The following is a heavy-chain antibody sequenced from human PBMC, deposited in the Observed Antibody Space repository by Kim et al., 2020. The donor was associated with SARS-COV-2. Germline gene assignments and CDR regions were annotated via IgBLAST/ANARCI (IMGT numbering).Heavy chain of an antibody. CDR2: ISYDGSNK. V-gene: IGHV3-30*18. CDR1: GFTFSSYG. D-gene: IGHD2-2*02. CDR3: ANDPYCSSTSCYNY. J-gene: IGHJ4*02. Sequence: GGSLRLSCAASGFTFSSYGMHWVRQAPGKGLEWVAVISYDGSNKYYADSVKGRFTISRDNSKNTLYLQMNSLRAEDTAVYYCANDPYCSSTSCYNYWGQGTLVTVSS.